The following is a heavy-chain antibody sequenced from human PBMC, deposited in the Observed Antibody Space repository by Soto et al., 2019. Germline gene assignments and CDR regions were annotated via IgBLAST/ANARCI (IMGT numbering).Heavy chain of an antibody. J-gene: IGHJ4*02. Sequence: EVQLVESGGGLVQPGGSLRLSCAASGFTFSSYSMNWVRQAPGKGLEWVSYISSSSRSTIYYADSVKGRFTISRDNAKNSLYLQMNSLRAEDAAVYYCASGGTMGYWGQGTLVTVSS. CDR2: ISSSSRSTI. V-gene: IGHV3-48*01. CDR3: ASGGTMGY. D-gene: IGHD3-10*01. CDR1: GFTFSSYS.